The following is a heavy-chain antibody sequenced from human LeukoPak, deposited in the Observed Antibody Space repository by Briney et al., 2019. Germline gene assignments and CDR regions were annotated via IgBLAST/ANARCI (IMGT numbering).Heavy chain of an antibody. CDR2: IKQDGSEK. CDR1: GFTFSSYW. V-gene: IGHV3-7*01. CDR3: AKDRYDILTGPDY. Sequence: GGSLRLSCAASGFTFSSYWMSWVRQAPGKGLEWVANIKQDGSEKYYVDSVKGRFTISRDNSKNTLYLQMNSLRAEDTAVYYCAKDRYDILTGPDYWGQGTLVTVSS. J-gene: IGHJ4*02. D-gene: IGHD3-9*01.